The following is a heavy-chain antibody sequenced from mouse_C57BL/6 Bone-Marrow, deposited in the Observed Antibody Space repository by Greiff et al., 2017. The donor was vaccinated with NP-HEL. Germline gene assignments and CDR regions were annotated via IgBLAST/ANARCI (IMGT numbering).Heavy chain of an antibody. V-gene: IGHV2-2*01. D-gene: IGHD2-4*01. J-gene: IGHJ1*03. CDR3: ARNWGDYDGGGVYV. CDR2: IWSGGST. CDR1: GFSLTSYG. Sequence: VKLVESGPGLVQPSQSLSITCTVSGFSLTSYGVHWVRQSPGKGLEWLGVIWSGGSTDYNAAFISRLSISKDNSKSQVFFKMNSLQADDTAIYYCARNWGDYDGGGVYVWGTGTTVTVSS.